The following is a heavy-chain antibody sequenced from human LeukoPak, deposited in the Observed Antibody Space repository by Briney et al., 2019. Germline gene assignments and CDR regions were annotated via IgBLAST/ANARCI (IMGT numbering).Heavy chain of an antibody. V-gene: IGHV4-59*01. D-gene: IGHD3-10*01. Sequence: GSLRLSCAASGFTFSSYAMSWVRQAPGKGLEWIGYISYSGSTNYNPSLKSRVTISVDTSRNQFSLKLSSVTAADTAVYYCARGRLGGSGSYYNVLDYWGQGTLVTVSS. J-gene: IGHJ4*02. CDR1: GFTFSSYA. CDR2: ISYSGST. CDR3: ARGRLGGSGSYYNVLDY.